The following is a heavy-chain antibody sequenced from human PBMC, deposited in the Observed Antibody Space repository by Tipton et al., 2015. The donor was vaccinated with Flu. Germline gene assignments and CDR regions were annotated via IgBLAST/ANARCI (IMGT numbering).Heavy chain of an antibody. CDR1: GDSIGRAYC. V-gene: IGHV4-38-2*01. CDR2: ICPGSP. J-gene: IGHJ4*02. CDR3: ARSTYYYGSGSSDY. D-gene: IGHD3-10*01. Sequence: TLSLTCSVSGDSIGRAYCWGWIRRPPGKGLEWIGNICPGSPYYNPSLRSRVTMSIARSNDQFSLRLTSVTAADTAVYYCARSTYYYGSGSSDYWGQGTLVTVSS.